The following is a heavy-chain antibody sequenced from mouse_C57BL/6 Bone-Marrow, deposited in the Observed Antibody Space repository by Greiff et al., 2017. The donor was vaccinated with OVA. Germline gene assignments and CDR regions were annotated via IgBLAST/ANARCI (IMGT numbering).Heavy chain of an antibody. CDR3: AKGASSYDWYYDV. Sequence: VQLQQPGTELVKPGASVKLSCKASGYTFTSYWMHLVKQRPGQGLEWIGNINPSNGGTNYNEKFKSKATLTVDKSSSTAYMQLSSLTSEDTAVYYCAKGASSYDWYYDVWGRGTTVTVSS. CDR2: INPSNGGT. D-gene: IGHD1-1*01. J-gene: IGHJ1*03. CDR1: GYTFTSYW. V-gene: IGHV1-53*01.